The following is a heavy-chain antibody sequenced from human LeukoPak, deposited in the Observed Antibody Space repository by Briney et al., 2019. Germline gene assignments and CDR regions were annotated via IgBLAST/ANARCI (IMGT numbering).Heavy chain of an antibody. Sequence: PSETLSLTCTVSGGSISSYYWSWIRQPPGKGLEWIGYIYYSGSTNYNPSLKSRVTISVDTSKNQSSLKLSSVTAADTAVYYCARDSGNYFDYWGQGTLVTVSS. D-gene: IGHD2-15*01. V-gene: IGHV4-59*01. J-gene: IGHJ4*02. CDR2: IYYSGST. CDR3: ARDSGNYFDY. CDR1: GGSISSYY.